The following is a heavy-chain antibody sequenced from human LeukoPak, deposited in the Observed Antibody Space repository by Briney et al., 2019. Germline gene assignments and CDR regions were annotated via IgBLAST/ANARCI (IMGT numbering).Heavy chain of an antibody. D-gene: IGHD3-10*01. V-gene: IGHV3-33*07. CDR3: TGEFIY. CDR2: IWHDGSNQ. CDR1: GFTFSSFG. Sequence: PGGSLRLSCAASGFTFSSFGMCWVRQAPGKGLEWVAVIWHDGSNQYYADSVKGRFTISRDNSKKTLNLQMINLRAEDTAMYYCTGEFIYWGQGTLVTVSS. J-gene: IGHJ4*02.